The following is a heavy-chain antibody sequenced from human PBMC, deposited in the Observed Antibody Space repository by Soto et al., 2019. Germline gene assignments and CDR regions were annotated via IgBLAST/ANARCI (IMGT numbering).Heavy chain of an antibody. CDR1: GGSISSYY. CDR2: IYYSGST. CDR3: ARRYGPGFDY. D-gene: IGHD4-17*01. V-gene: IGHV4-59*08. Sequence: QVQLQESGPGLVKPSETLSLTCTVSGGSISSYYWSWIRQPPGKGLEWMGYIYYSGSTNYNPSLKIRATISVDTSKNQFPLKLSSVTAADTAVYYCARRYGPGFDYWGQGTLVTVSS. J-gene: IGHJ4*02.